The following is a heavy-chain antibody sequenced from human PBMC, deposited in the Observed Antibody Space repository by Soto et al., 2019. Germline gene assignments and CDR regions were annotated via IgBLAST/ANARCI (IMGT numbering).Heavy chain of an antibody. CDR3: ARDQTVSGPSTLDS. CDR1: RFTFSRYW. CDR2: ISSDGSDV. D-gene: IGHD6-19*01. J-gene: IGHJ4*02. Sequence: EVQMVESGGGLVQPGGSLRLSCAASRFTFSRYWMHWVRQVPGKGLMWVSRISSDGSDVLHADSVKGRFTVSRDNAKNMLYLQMNTLREEDTAVYYCARDQTVSGPSTLDSWGQGTLVAVSS. V-gene: IGHV3-74*01.